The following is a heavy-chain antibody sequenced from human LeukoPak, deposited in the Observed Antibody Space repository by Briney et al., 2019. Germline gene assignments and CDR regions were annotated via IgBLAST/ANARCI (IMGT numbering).Heavy chain of an antibody. Sequence: PGGSLRLSCAASGFTFSSYAMSWVRQAPGKGLEWVSAISGSGGSTYYADSVKGRFTISRDNSKNTLYLQMNSLRAEDTAVYYSAKEPARGLQYSSSSHWFDPWGQGTLVTVSS. CDR1: GFTFSSYA. J-gene: IGHJ5*02. V-gene: IGHV3-23*01. CDR2: ISGSGGST. D-gene: IGHD6-13*01. CDR3: AKEPARGLQYSSSSHWFDP.